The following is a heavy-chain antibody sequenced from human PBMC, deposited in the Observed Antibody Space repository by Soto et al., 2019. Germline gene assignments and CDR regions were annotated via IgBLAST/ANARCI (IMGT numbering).Heavy chain of an antibody. CDR1: GGSISSSSYY. CDR3: ARLSMATIHYYYYGMDV. D-gene: IGHD5-12*01. J-gene: IGHJ6*02. Sequence: QLQLQESGPGLVKPSETLSLTCTVSGGSISSSSYYWGWIRQPPGKGLEWIGSIYYSGSTYYNPSLKSRVTISVDTSKNQFSLKLSSVTAADTAVYYCARLSMATIHYYYYGMDVWGQGTTVTVSS. V-gene: IGHV4-39*01. CDR2: IYYSGST.